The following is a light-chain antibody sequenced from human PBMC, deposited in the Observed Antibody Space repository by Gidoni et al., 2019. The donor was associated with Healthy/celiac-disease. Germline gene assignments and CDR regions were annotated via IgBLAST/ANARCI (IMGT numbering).Light chain of an antibody. Sequence: ASRKIQFPSSFSASTGARVTITCRACQGSSSYLSWSQQKPGKAPKLLIYAASTLQSGVPSRFSSGRSGADFTLPISCLQSEDFATYYYQQYYSYPPWTFGQGTKVEIK. CDR2: AAS. CDR1: QGSSSY. V-gene: IGKV1-8*01. CDR3: QQYYSYPPWT. J-gene: IGKJ1*01.